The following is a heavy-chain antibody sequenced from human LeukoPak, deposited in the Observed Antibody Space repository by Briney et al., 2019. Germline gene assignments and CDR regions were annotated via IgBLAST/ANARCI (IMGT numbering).Heavy chain of an antibody. D-gene: IGHD3-22*01. CDR3: ARVGGYSSGYYYDYYYYYMDV. V-gene: IGHV4-34*01. J-gene: IGHJ6*03. CDR1: GGSFSGYY. Sequence: SETLSLTCAVYGGSFSGYYWSWIRQPPGKGLEWIGEINHSGSTNYNPSLKSRVTISVDTSKNQFSLKLSSVTAADTAVYYCARVGGYSSGYYYDYYYYYMDVWGKGTTVTVSS. CDR2: INHSGST.